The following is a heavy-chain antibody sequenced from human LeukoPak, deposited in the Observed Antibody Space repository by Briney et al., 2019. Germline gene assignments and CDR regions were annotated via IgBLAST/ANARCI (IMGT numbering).Heavy chain of an antibody. Sequence: SETLSLTCTVSGGSISGYYWSWIRQPPGKGLEWIGYIYYSGRTNYSPSPESRVTISVDTSRSQFSLQLSSVTAADTAVYYCARTYCSSTSCYLFHFDYWGQGILVTVSS. CDR2: IYYSGRT. D-gene: IGHD2-2*01. J-gene: IGHJ4*02. V-gene: IGHV4-59*01. CDR1: GGSISGYY. CDR3: ARTYCSSTSCYLFHFDY.